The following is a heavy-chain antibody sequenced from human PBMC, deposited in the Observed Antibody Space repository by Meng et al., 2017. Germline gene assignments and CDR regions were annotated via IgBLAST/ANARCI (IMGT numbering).Heavy chain of an antibody. Sequence: SVKVSCKASGGTFSSYAMSWLRQAPGERLEWRGGIIPIFGTANYAQKFQGRVTITADKSTSTAHMGLSSLRTEDTAVYYCARDDGYYYDSSGHGDYYYGMDVWGQGTTVTVSS. D-gene: IGHD3-22*01. CDR2: IIPIFGTA. J-gene: IGHJ6*02. CDR3: ARDDGYYYDSSGHGDYYYGMDV. V-gene: IGHV1-69*06. CDR1: GGTFSSYA.